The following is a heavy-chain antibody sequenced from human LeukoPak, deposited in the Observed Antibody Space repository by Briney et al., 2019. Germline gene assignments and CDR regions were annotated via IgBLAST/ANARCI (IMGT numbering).Heavy chain of an antibody. J-gene: IGHJ4*02. V-gene: IGHV3-23*01. CDR3: AKDPRTFAPGSSFDY. CDR2: ISGSGGST. CDR1: GLTPSSYA. Sequence: GGSLRLSCVASGLTPSSYAMSWVRQAPGKGLEWVSAISGSGGSTYYADSVKGRLTISRDNSKNTLYLQMNSLRAEDTAVYYCAKDPRTFAPGSSFDYWGQGTLVTVSP. D-gene: IGHD2-15*01.